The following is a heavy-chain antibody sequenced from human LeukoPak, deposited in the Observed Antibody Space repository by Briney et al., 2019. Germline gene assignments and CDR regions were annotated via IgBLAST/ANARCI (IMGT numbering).Heavy chain of an antibody. CDR2: IKQDGSEK. J-gene: IGHJ4*02. D-gene: IGHD3-3*01. CDR1: GFTFSSYA. V-gene: IGHV3-7*01. Sequence: PGGSLRLSCAASGFTFSSYAMHWVRQAPGKGLEWVANIKQDGSEKYYVDSVKGRFTISRDNAKNSLYLQMNSLRAEDTAVYYCARGYYDFWSGLMYYFDYWGQGTLVTVSS. CDR3: ARGYYDFWSGLMYYFDY.